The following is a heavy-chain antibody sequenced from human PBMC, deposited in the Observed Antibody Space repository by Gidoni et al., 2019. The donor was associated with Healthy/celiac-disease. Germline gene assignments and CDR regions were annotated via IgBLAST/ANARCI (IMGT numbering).Heavy chain of an antibody. CDR3: ARDLYSDSSEDYFDY. V-gene: IGHV1-18*01. Sequence: QVQLVQSGAAVKKPGASVKVSCTASGYTFTSSGISWVRQAPGQGLEWMGWISAYNGNTIYAQKVQGRVTMTTDTSTRTAYMELRSLRSDDTAVYYCARDLYSDSSEDYFDYWGQGTLVTVSS. J-gene: IGHJ4*02. D-gene: IGHD3-22*01. CDR1: GYTFTSSG. CDR2: ISAYNGNT.